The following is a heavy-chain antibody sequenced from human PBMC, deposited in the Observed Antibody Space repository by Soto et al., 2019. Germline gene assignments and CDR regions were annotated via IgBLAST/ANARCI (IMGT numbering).Heavy chain of an antibody. Sequence: EVQVVESGGGLVQPGGSLRLSCAVSGFSFTTYWMTWVRQAPGRGLEWVANISPGGIATHYVDSVKGRFTISGDNAKNSVYLHMNSRRADDTAVYYWATKGDSGSIWGQGALVTVSS. CDR3: ATKGDSGSI. D-gene: IGHD3-22*01. J-gene: IGHJ4*02. CDR2: ISPGGIAT. V-gene: IGHV3-7*01. CDR1: GFSFTTYW.